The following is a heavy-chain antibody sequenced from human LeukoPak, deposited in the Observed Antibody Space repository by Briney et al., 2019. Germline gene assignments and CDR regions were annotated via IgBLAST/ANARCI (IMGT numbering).Heavy chain of an antibody. J-gene: IGHJ4*02. CDR2: IMPIFGTA. V-gene: IGHV1-69*01. CDR1: GGTFSSYA. CDR3: ARDLGERGYSGYNYFDY. D-gene: IGHD5-12*01. Sequence: ASVKVSCKASGGTFSSYAISWVRQAPGQGLEWMGGIMPIFGTANYAQKFQGRVTITADESTSTAYMELSSLRSEDTAVYYCARDLGERGYSGYNYFDYWGQGTLVTVSS.